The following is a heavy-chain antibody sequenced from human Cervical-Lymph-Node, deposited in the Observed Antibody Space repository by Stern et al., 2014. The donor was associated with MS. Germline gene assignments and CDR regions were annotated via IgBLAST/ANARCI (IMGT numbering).Heavy chain of an antibody. Sequence: VQLVESGAEVRKPGSSVKVSCKASGDTYAINWVRQAPGQGLEWMGGIVPVFHSSNYAPEYQGRVTITADTSTNTVYMELNSLKSQDTAIFYCATLGGLKYGYFEYWGQGTLVTVSS. CDR2: IVPVFHSS. V-gene: IGHV1-69*06. CDR1: GDTYA. D-gene: IGHD3-10*01. J-gene: IGHJ4*02. CDR3: ATLGGLKYGYFEY.